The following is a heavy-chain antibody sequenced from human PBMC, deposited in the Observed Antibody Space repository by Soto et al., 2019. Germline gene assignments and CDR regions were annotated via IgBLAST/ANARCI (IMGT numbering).Heavy chain of an antibody. J-gene: IGHJ4*02. CDR1: GYTFSSYG. Sequence: QVQLVQSGAEVKKPGASVKVSCKASGYTFSSYGISWVRQAPGQGLEWMGWISAYNGNTMYAQKVQCRVTTTTDTATSTAYRELRSLRSDDTPVYYCPRREVGTTLDFDYWGQGTLVTVSS. V-gene: IGHV1-18*01. CDR3: PRREVGTTLDFDY. CDR2: ISAYNGNT. D-gene: IGHD1-26*01.